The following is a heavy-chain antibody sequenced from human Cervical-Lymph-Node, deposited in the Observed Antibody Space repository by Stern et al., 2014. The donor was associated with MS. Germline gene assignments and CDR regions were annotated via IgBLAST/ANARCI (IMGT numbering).Heavy chain of an antibody. Sequence: QLQLQESGPGLVKPSETLSLTCTVSGASIRSSVYQWGWVRQPPWKGLEWIGNIFHNGTTYDKPSPKSRVTLSLDASKNQFSMGLNFVTAADTAVYYCLRVPHWLQVSPDRGENANFHFWGQGTLVIVSS. V-gene: IGHV4-39*01. CDR1: GASIRSSVYQ. CDR3: LRVPHWLQVSPDRGENANFHF. D-gene: IGHD6-19*01. J-gene: IGHJ4*02. CDR2: IFHNGTT.